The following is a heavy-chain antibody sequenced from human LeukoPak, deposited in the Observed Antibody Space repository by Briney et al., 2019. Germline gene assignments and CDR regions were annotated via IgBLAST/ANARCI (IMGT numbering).Heavy chain of an antibody. J-gene: IGHJ6*03. Sequence: GGSLRLSCAASGFTFSSYGMSWVRQAPGKGLEWVSAISGSGGSTYYADSVKGRFTISRDNSKNTLYLQMNSLRAEDTAVYYCAKSPPRVAAAGTPYYYYYYYMDVWGKGTTVTISS. V-gene: IGHV3-23*01. D-gene: IGHD6-13*01. CDR1: GFTFSSYG. CDR3: AKSPPRVAAAGTPYYYYYYYMDV. CDR2: ISGSGGST.